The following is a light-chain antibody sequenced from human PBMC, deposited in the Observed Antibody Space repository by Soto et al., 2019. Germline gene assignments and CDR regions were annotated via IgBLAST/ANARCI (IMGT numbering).Light chain of an antibody. J-gene: IGKJ5*01. CDR1: QSVSSN. V-gene: IGKV3D-15*01. Sequence: EILLTQSPATLSLSPGGRATLSFRASQSVSSNLAWYQQKPGQAPRLLIYGASTRATGIPARFSGSGSGTEFTLTISSLQSEDFAVYYCQQYNNWPPITFGQGTRLEIK. CDR3: QQYNNWPPIT. CDR2: GAS.